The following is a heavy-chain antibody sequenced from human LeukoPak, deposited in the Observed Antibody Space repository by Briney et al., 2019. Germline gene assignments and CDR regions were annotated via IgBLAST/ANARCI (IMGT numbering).Heavy chain of an antibody. J-gene: IGHJ4*02. CDR2: INHSGRT. CDR1: GGSFSGYY. D-gene: IGHD1-26*01. CDR3: ASLRERSYYARGFDY. V-gene: IGHV4-34*01. Sequence: SETLSLTCAVYGGSFSGYYWSWIRQSPGKGLEWIGEINHSGRTSYNPSLKSRVTISVDTPKNQFSLKLSSVTAADTAVYHCASLRERSYYARGFDYWGRGTLVTVSS.